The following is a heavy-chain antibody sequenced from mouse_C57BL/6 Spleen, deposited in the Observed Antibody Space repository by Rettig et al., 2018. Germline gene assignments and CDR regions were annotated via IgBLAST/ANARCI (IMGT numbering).Heavy chain of an antibody. CDR1: GYTFTTYG. Sequence: LVQSGPELKKPGETVKISCKASGYTFTTYGMSWVKQAPGKGLKWMGWINTYSGVPTYADDFKGRFAFSLETSASTAYLQINNLKKEDTATYLCARSGLRFDYWGQGTTLTVSS. D-gene: IGHD3-1*01. CDR2: INTYSGVP. CDR3: ARSGLRFDY. V-gene: IGHV9-3*01. J-gene: IGHJ2*01.